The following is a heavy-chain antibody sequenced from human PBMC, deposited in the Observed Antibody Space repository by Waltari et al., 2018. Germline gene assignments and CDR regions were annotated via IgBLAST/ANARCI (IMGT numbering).Heavy chain of an antibody. CDR2: IYSGGRT. Sequence: EVQLLESGGGLVQPGGSLRLSCAASGFTFSSYAMSWVRQAPGKGLEWVSVIYSGGRTYYADSVKGRFTSSRDNGKNTLYLQMYSLRAEDTAVYYCAKFDYYDSSGYYRDWGQGSLVTVSS. V-gene: IGHV3-23*03. CDR3: AKFDYYDSSGYYRD. CDR1: GFTFSSYA. J-gene: IGHJ4*02. D-gene: IGHD3-22*01.